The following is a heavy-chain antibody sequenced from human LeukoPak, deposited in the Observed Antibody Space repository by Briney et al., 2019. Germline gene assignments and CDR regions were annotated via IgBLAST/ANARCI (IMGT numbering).Heavy chain of an antibody. Sequence: SGGSLRLSCAASGFTFSSYWMSWVRQAPGKGLEWVANIKQDGSEKYYVDSVKGRFTISRDNAKNSLYLQMNCLRAEDTAIYYCTRVGYIDEGIDYWGQGTLVTVSS. CDR2: IKQDGSEK. J-gene: IGHJ4*02. D-gene: IGHD5-24*01. CDR3: TRVGYIDEGIDY. CDR1: GFTFSSYW. V-gene: IGHV3-7*04.